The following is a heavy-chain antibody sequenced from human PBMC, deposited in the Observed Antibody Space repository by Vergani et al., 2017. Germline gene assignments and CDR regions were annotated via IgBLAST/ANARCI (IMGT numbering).Heavy chain of an antibody. D-gene: IGHD1-20*01. J-gene: IGHJ4*02. Sequence: EVQLVESGGGLVQPGRSLRLSCAASGFTFDDYAMHWVRQAPGKGLEWVSGISWNSGSIGYADSVKGRFTISRDNAKNSLYLQMNSLRAEDTALYYCARDCRGVTGTEYYFDYWGQGTLVTVSS. CDR1: GFTFDDYA. CDR2: ISWNSGSI. V-gene: IGHV3-9*01. CDR3: ARDCRGVTGTEYYFDY.